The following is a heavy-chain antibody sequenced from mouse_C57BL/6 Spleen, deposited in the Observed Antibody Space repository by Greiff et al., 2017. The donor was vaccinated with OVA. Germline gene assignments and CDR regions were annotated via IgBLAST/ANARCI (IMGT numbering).Heavy chain of an antibody. Sequence: VKLQQPGAELVMPGASVKLSCKASGYTFTSYWLHWVKQRPGQGLEWIGEIDPSDSYTNYNQKFKGKSTLTVDKSSSTAYMQLSSLTSEDSAVYYCAKGGYGNYDFDYWGQGTTLTVSS. D-gene: IGHD2-1*01. CDR1: GYTFTSYW. CDR3: AKGGYGNYDFDY. J-gene: IGHJ2*01. CDR2: IDPSDSYT. V-gene: IGHV1-69*01.